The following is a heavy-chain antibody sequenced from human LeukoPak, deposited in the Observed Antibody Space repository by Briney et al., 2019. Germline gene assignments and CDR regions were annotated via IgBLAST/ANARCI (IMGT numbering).Heavy chain of an antibody. Sequence: ASVKVSCKASGYTFTSYGISWVRQAPGHGLEWMGWISAYNGNTNYAQKLQGRVTMTTDTSTSTAYMELRSLRSDDTAVYYCARDWGYGDYTFLFDYWGQGTLVTVSS. CDR2: ISAYNGNT. J-gene: IGHJ4*02. D-gene: IGHD4-17*01. CDR1: GYTFTSYG. V-gene: IGHV1-18*01. CDR3: ARDWGYGDYTFLFDY.